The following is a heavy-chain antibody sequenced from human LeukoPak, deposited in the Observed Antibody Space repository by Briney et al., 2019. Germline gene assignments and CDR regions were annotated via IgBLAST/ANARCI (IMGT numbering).Heavy chain of an antibody. Sequence: GGSLRLSCAASGFTFSSYSMNWVRQAPGKGLEWVSSISSSTGYKYYADSVKGRFTISRDNAKNSLYLQMNSLRAEDTAVYYCARAVTAILDYFDYWGQGTLVTVSS. J-gene: IGHJ4*02. D-gene: IGHD2-21*02. V-gene: IGHV3-21*01. CDR3: ARAVTAILDYFDY. CDR2: ISSSTGYK. CDR1: GFTFSSYS.